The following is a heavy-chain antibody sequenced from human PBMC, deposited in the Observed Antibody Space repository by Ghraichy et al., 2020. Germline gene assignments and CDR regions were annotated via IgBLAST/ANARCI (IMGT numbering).Heavy chain of an antibody. J-gene: IGHJ5*02. CDR3: AINRDTIAVAGNHPWTWFDP. CDR2: INYSGST. CDR1: GGSFSGYY. D-gene: IGHD6-19*01. Sequence: SETLSLTCAVYGGSFSGYYWSWIRQPPGKGLEWIGEINYSGSTNYNPSLKSRVTISVDTSKNQFSLKLSSVTAADTAVYYCAINRDTIAVAGNHPWTWFDPWGQGTLVTVSS. V-gene: IGHV4-34*01.